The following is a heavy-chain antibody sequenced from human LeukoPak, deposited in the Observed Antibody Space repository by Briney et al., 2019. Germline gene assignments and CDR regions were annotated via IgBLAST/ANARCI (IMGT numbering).Heavy chain of an antibody. CDR1: GVTVSSNY. Sequence: GGSLRLSCAASGVTVSSNYMSWVRQAPGKGLEWVSYISSSGGTIYFADSVKDRFTISRDNAKNSLDLQMNSLRAEDTAMYYCARAAVVTSPFDYWGQGTLVTVSS. CDR2: ISSSGGTI. V-gene: IGHV3-11*01. J-gene: IGHJ4*02. D-gene: IGHD4-23*01. CDR3: ARAAVVTSPFDY.